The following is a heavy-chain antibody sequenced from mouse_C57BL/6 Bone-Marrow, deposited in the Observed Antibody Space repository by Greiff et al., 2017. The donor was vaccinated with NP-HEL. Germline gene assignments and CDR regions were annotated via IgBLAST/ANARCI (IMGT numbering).Heavy chain of an antibody. CDR3: ASNPPDHYGSSSFAY. Sequence: EVQLQQSGPELVKPGASVKMSCKASGYTFTDYNMHWVKQSHGKSLEWIGYINPNNGGTSYNQKFKGKATLTVNKSSSTAYMELRSLTSEESAVYYCASNPPDHYGSSSFAYWGQGTLVTVSA. CDR1: GYTFTDYN. J-gene: IGHJ3*01. D-gene: IGHD1-1*01. V-gene: IGHV1-22*01. CDR2: INPNNGGT.